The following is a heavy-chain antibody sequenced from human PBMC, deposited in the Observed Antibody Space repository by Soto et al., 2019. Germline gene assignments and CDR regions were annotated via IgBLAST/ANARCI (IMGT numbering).Heavy chain of an antibody. V-gene: IGHV1-69*01. Sequence: QVQLVQSGAEVKKPGSSVKVSCKASGGTFSSYAISWVRQAPGQGLEWMGGIIPIFGTANYAQKFQGRVTITADESTSTAYMELSSLRSEDTAVYYCARGDLVGAYDSSGYYDYYFDYWGQGTLVTVSS. D-gene: IGHD3-22*01. J-gene: IGHJ4*02. CDR3: ARGDLVGAYDSSGYYDYYFDY. CDR2: IIPIFGTA. CDR1: GGTFSSYA.